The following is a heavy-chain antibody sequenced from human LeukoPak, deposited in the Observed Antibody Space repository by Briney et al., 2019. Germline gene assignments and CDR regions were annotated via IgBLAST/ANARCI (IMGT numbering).Heavy chain of an antibody. Sequence: RTSETLSLTCAVYGGSFSGYYWSWIRQPPGKGLEWIGEINHSGSTNYNPSLKSRVTISVDTSKNQFSLKLSSVTAADTAVYYCARGRVDIVVVPAAMSRYFDYWGQGTLVTVSS. CDR2: INHSGST. J-gene: IGHJ4*02. D-gene: IGHD2-2*03. V-gene: IGHV4-34*01. CDR1: GGSFSGYY. CDR3: ARGRVDIVVVPAAMSRYFDY.